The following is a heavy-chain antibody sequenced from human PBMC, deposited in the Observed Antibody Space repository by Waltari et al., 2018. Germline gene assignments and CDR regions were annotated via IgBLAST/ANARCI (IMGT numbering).Heavy chain of an antibody. CDR2: MNHNNGET. CDR1: GYTFSDFD. V-gene: IGHV1-8*01. J-gene: IGHJ5*02. D-gene: IGHD3-3*01. CDR3: ARGRRRSSTCYGVCDWFDP. Sequence: QVQLVQSGAEVKKPGASVKVSCKASGYTFSDFDINWVRQAAGQGLEWMGWMNHNNGETGYAQKFQGRVVMTSDTSRSTAYLDLSSLRSEDTAVYYCARGRRRSSTCYGVCDWFDPWGQGTLVTVSS.